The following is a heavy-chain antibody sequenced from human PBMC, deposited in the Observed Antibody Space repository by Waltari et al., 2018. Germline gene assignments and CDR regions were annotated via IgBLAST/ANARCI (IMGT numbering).Heavy chain of an antibody. V-gene: IGHV4-39*01. J-gene: IGHJ5*02. D-gene: IGHD3-10*01. CDR1: GDSISSIIYY. CDR3: ARRPGMGFGWFDP. CDR2: IHYSGST. Sequence: QLQLQESGPGLVKPSETLSLTCSVSGDSISSIIYYWGWIRQPPWKGLEWIGTIHYSGSTSYNPSLKSRVTISVDTSKNQFSLKLRSVTAADTAVFYCARRPGMGFGWFDPWGQGTLVTVSS.